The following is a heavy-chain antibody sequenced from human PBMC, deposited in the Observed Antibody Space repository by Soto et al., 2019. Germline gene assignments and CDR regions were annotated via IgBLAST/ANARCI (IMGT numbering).Heavy chain of an antibody. D-gene: IGHD2-15*01. CDR2: IKENGSEK. J-gene: IGHJ4*02. CDR3: ARSLGYASY. CDR1: GFTFSSYW. Sequence: EVQLVESGGGLVQPGGSLRLSCAASGFTFSSYWMSWVRQAPGKGLEWVASIKENGSEKDYVDSVKGRFTISRDNAKNSLYLQMNSLRAEDTGMYYCARSLGYASYWGQGTPVTVSS. V-gene: IGHV3-7*01.